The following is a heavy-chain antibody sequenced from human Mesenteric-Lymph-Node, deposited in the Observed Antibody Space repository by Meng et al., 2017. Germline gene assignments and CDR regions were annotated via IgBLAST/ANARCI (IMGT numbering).Heavy chain of an antibody. CDR3: ARVPMTMIVVVITTYFDY. V-gene: IGHV1-2*06. Sequence: QWEGVLLAGEVRRPGRLVKVSFKDPGSTFNGYYRNWVRQAPGKGLEWMGRINPNRGGTNYAQKFQGRVTMTRDTSISTDYMELSRLRSDDTAVYYCARVPMTMIVVVITTYFDYWGQGTLVTVSS. CDR1: GSTFNGYY. D-gene: IGHD3-22*01. CDR2: INPNRGGT. J-gene: IGHJ4*02.